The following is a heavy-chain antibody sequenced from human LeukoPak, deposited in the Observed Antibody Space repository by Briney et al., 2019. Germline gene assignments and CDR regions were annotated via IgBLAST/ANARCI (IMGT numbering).Heavy chain of an antibody. J-gene: IGHJ4*02. CDR3: AKDRGFLEWLPDY. V-gene: IGHV3-48*01. CDR2: INSGTTT. D-gene: IGHD3-3*01. Sequence: PGGSLRLSCAASGFSFSAYTFNWVRQAPGKGLEWVSYINSGTTTYYADSVKGRFTISRDNAKNTLYLQMNSLRAEDTAVYYCAKDRGFLEWLPDYWGQGTLVTVSS. CDR1: GFSFSAYT.